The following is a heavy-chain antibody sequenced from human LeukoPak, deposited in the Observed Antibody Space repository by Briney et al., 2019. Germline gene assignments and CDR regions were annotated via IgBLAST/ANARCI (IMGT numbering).Heavy chain of an antibody. Sequence: SETLSLTCAVYGGSFSGYYWSWIRQPPGKGLEWIGEINHSGSTNYNPSLKSRVTISVDTSKNQFSLKLSSVTAADTAVYYCARVRGPDYYDSSGYGTWGQGTLVTVSS. CDR2: INHSGST. CDR1: GGSFSGYY. D-gene: IGHD3-22*01. J-gene: IGHJ4*02. V-gene: IGHV4-34*01. CDR3: ARVRGPDYYDSSGYGT.